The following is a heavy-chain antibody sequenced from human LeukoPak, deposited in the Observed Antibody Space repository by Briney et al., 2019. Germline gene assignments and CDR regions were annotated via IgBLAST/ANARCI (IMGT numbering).Heavy chain of an antibody. CDR3: ARVLLWFGESFDY. J-gene: IGHJ6*04. D-gene: IGHD3-10*01. CDR1: GGSFSGYY. V-gene: IGHV4-34*01. Sequence: PSETLSLTCAVYGGSFSGYYWSWIRQPPGKGLEWIGEINHSGSTNYNPSLKSRVTISVDTSKNQFSLKLSSVTAADTAVYYCARVLLWFGESFDYWGKGTTVTVSS. CDR2: INHSGST.